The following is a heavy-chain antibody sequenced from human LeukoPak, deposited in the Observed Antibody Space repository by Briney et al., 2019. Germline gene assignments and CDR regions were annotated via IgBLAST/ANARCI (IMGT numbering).Heavy chain of an antibody. V-gene: IGHV4-39*01. Sequence: PSETLSLTCTVSGGSISSSSYYWGWIRQPPGKGLEWIGSIYYSGSTYYNPSLKSRVTISVDTSKNQFSLKLSSVTAADTAVYYCARSAGMSIAALYYWGQGTLVTVSS. CDR2: IYYSGST. D-gene: IGHD6-6*01. CDR3: ARSAGMSIAALYY. CDR1: GGSISSSSYY. J-gene: IGHJ4*02.